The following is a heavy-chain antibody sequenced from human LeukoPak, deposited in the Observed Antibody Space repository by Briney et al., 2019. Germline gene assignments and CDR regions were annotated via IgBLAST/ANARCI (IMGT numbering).Heavy chain of an antibody. CDR3: AKDLLMGNYYYGMDV. CDR1: GYTFTGYY. Sequence: ASVTVSCKASGYTFTGYYMYWVRQAPGQGLEWMGWINPNSGGTNYAQKFQGRVTMTRDTSISTVYMELSRLRSDDTALYYCAKDLLMGNYYYGMDVWGQGTTVTVS. CDR2: INPNSGGT. J-gene: IGHJ6*02. V-gene: IGHV1-2*02. D-gene: IGHD1-26*01.